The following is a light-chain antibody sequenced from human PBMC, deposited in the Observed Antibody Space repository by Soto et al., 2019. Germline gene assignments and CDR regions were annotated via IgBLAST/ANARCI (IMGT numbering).Light chain of an antibody. J-gene: IGLJ2*01. V-gene: IGLV2-14*01. CDR3: SSYTSSSTV. Sequence: QSALTQPASVSGSPGQSITISCTGTSSDVGGYNYVSWYQQHPGKAPKLMIYDVSNRPSGVSNRFSGSKSGNTASLTISGLQAEDEAEYYCSSYTSSSTVFGGGTEVTV. CDR2: DVS. CDR1: SSDVGGYNY.